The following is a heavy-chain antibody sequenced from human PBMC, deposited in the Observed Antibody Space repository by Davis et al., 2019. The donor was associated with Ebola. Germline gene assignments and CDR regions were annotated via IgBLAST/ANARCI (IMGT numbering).Heavy chain of an antibody. CDR2: ISWNSDKT. Sequence: PGGSLRLSCAGSEFTFSSFAMSWVRQAPGKGLEWVAGISWNSDKTVYADAVKGRFTISRDNAENALYLQMSGLRVDDTAVYYCSTVVTNVDFWGQGTLVTVSS. CDR3: STVVTNVDF. V-gene: IGHV3-9*01. CDR1: EFTFSSFA. J-gene: IGHJ4*02. D-gene: IGHD4-23*01.